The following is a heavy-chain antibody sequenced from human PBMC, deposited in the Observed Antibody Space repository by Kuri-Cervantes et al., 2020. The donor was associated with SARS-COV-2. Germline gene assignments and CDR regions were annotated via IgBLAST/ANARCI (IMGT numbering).Heavy chain of an antibody. D-gene: IGHD2-15*01. CDR1: GFTFDDFT. J-gene: IGHJ4*02. V-gene: IGHV3-30*02. CDR2: IRYDGSNK. CDR3: AKDFYSPRGGWYYFDY. Sequence: GESLKISCAASGFTFDDFTMHWVRQAPGKGLEWVAFIRYDGSNKYYADSVKGRFTISRDNSKNTLYLQMNSLRAEDTAVYYCAKDFYSPRGGWYYFDYWGQGTLVTVSS.